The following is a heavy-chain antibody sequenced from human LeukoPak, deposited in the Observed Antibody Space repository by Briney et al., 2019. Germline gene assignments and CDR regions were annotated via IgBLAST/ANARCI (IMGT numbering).Heavy chain of an antibody. V-gene: IGHV3-30*01. J-gene: IGHJ5*02. CDR3: ARGRSALDQLPQAS. D-gene: IGHD2-2*01. Sequence: GRSLRLSCAASGFTFSSYAMHWVRQAPGKGLEWVAVISYDGSNKYYADSVKGRFTISRDNSKNTLYLQMNSLRAEDTAVYYCARGRSALDQLPQASWGQGALVTVSS. CDR2: ISYDGSNK. CDR1: GFTFSSYA.